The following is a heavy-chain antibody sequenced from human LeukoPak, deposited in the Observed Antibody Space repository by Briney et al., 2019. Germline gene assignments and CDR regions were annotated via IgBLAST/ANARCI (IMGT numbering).Heavy chain of an antibody. CDR3: ARGNPSSGDAFDI. CDR1: GGSISGYY. CDR2: IYYSGST. J-gene: IGHJ3*02. D-gene: IGHD6-19*01. Sequence: SETLSLTCTVSGGSISGYYCTWIRQPPGKGLEWVGYIYYSGSTSYNPSLRSRVTMSVDTSKNQFSLKLTSVTASDTAVYYCARGNPSSGDAFDIWGRGTMVTVSS. V-gene: IGHV4-59*08.